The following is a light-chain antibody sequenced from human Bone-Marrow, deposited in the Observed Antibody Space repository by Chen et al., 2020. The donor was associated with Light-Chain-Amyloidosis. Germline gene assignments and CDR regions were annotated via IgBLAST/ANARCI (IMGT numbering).Light chain of an antibody. CDR3: QQYGSSPFT. CDR1: QSVSSSS. CDR2: GAS. J-gene: IGKJ3*01. V-gene: IGKV3-20*01. Sequence: EIVLTQSPGTLSLSPGESATLSCRASQSVSSSSLAWYQQKPGQAPRLLVHGASSRATGVPDRFSGSGSGTDFTLTISRLEPEYFAMYYCQQYGSSPFTFGPGTKVDIK.